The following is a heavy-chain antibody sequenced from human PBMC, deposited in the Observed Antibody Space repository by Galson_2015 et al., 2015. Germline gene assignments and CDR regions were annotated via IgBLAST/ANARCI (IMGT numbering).Heavy chain of an antibody. D-gene: IGHD2-15*01. V-gene: IGHV3-23*01. Sequence: SLRLSCAASGFTFSSYAMSWVRQAPGKGLEWVSAISGSGGSTYYADSVKGRFTISRDNSKNTLYLQMNSLRADDTAVYYCAKDLSHIVVVVATSWGQETLVTVSS. CDR3: AKDLSHIVVVVATS. CDR1: GFTFSSYA. CDR2: ISGSGGST. J-gene: IGHJ5*02.